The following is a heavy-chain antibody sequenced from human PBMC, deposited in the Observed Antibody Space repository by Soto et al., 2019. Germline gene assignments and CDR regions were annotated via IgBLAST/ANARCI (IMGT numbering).Heavy chain of an antibody. CDR3: ARSQGSSTSLELYYYYYYGMDV. D-gene: IGHD2-2*01. CDR2: IIPISDTT. Sequence: QVQLVQSGAEVKKPGSSVKVSCKASGGTFSSYAISWVRQAPGQGLEWMGGIIPISDTTNYAQKFQGRVTMTAHESTSTAYMELSSLRSEDKAVYYCARSQGSSTSLELYYYYYYGMDVWGQGTTVTVSS. CDR1: GGTFSSYA. V-gene: IGHV1-69*01. J-gene: IGHJ6*02.